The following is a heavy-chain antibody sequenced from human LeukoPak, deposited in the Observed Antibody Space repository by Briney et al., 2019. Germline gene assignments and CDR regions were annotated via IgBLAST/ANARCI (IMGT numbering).Heavy chain of an antibody. V-gene: IGHV3-23*01. CDR1: GFTLSSYA. Sequence: PGGSLRLSCAASGFTLSSYAMSWVRQAPGKGLEWVSAISGSGGSTYYADSVKGRFTISRDNSKNTLYLQMNSLRAEDTAVYYCAKDVLGYCSSTSCYGDDNWFDPWGQGTLVTASS. CDR3: AKDVLGYCSSTSCYGDDNWFDP. J-gene: IGHJ5*02. CDR2: ISGSGGST. D-gene: IGHD2-2*01.